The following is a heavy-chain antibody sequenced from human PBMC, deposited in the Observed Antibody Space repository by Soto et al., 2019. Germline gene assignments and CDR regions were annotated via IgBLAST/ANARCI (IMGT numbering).Heavy chain of an antibody. CDR1: GFTFSSYS. Sequence: GSLRLSCAASGFTFSSYSMNWVRQAPGKGLEWVSSISSSSSYIYYADSVKGRFTISRDNAKNSLYLQMNSLRAEDTAVYYCAREGIVATMGHYYYYYGMDVWGQGTTVTVSS. D-gene: IGHD5-12*01. V-gene: IGHV3-21*01. J-gene: IGHJ6*02. CDR2: ISSSSSYI. CDR3: AREGIVATMGHYYYYYGMDV.